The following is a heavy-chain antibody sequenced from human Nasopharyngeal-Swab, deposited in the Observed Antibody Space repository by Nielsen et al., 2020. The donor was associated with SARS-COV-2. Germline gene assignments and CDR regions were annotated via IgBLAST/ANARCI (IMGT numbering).Heavy chain of an antibody. CDR1: GGSISSGGYY. V-gene: IGHV4-31*03. CDR2: IYYSGST. J-gene: IGHJ3*02. CDR3: AREGRLWMIVVKDDAFDI. D-gene: IGHD3-22*01. Sequence: SETLSLTCTVSGGSISSGGYYWSWIRQHPGKGLEWIGYIYYSGSTYYNPSLKSRVTISVDTSKNQFSLKLSSVTAADTAVYYCAREGRLWMIVVKDDAFDIWGQGTMVTVSS.